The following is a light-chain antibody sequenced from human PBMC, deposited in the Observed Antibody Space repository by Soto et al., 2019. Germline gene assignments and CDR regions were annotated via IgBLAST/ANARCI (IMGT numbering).Light chain of an antibody. Sequence: IVLTHSPGTLSLSPVERATLSCSSSQSVSSSYLAWYQQKPGQAPRLLIYGASSRATGIPDRFSGSGSGTDFTLIISRLEPEDFAVYYCQHRSNWPPTITFGQGTRLEI. CDR1: QSVSSSY. CDR2: GAS. J-gene: IGKJ5*01. V-gene: IGKV3D-20*02. CDR3: QHRSNWPPTIT.